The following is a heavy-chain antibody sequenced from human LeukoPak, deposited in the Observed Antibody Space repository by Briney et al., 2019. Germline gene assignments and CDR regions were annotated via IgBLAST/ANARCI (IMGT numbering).Heavy chain of an antibody. Sequence: SVKVSCKASGGTFSSYDISWVRQAPGQELEWMGGIIPIFGTANYAQKFQGRVTITTDESTSTAYMELSSLRSEDTAVYYCARVMKVRGVKGSNYYYMDVWGKGTTVTVSS. CDR2: IIPIFGTA. CDR3: ARVMKVRGVKGSNYYYMDV. D-gene: IGHD3-10*01. CDR1: GGTFSSYD. V-gene: IGHV1-69*05. J-gene: IGHJ6*03.